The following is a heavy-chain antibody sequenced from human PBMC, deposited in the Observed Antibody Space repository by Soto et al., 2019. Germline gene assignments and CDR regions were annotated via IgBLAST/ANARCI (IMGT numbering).Heavy chain of an antibody. CDR2: MNPNSGNT. D-gene: IGHD3-3*01. CDR1: GYTFITYD. J-gene: IGHJ4*02. CDR3: ARGLGGTVFGVIIVEGPDYFDN. V-gene: IGHV1-8*01. Sequence: QVQLVQSGAEVKKPGASVKVSCQASGYTFITYDIHWVRQATGQGLEWVGWMNPNSGNTGYAQKFQGRVTRTRTTSISTAYMEVSSLRSEDTAVYYCARGLGGTVFGVIIVEGPDYFDNWGQGTLVTVSS.